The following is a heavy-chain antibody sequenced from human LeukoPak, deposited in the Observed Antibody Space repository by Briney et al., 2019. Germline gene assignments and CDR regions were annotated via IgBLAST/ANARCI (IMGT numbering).Heavy chain of an antibody. V-gene: IGHV3-9*01. CDR2: INWNSDTR. Sequence: GGSLRLSCVGSGFAFHSYAMHWVRRPPGKGLEWVSAINWNSDTRAYADSVKGRFTISRDRARNSLYLQMDSLRPEDTALYYCAKDTGGNGAYFYAMDVWGQGTSVTVSS. CDR1: GFAFHSYA. D-gene: IGHD4-23*01. J-gene: IGHJ6*02. CDR3: AKDTGGNGAYFYAMDV.